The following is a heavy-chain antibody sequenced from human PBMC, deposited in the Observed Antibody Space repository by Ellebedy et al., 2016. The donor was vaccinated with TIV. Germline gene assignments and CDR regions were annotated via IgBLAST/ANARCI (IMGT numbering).Heavy chain of an antibody. Sequence: GESLKISXAASGFTFSNAWMSWVRQAPGKGLEWVGRIKSKTDGGTTDYAAPVKGRFTISRDDSKNTLYLQMNSLKTEDTAMYYCTTDRILVDTAMDTYYYYYMDVWGKGTTVTVSS. D-gene: IGHD5-18*01. CDR2: IKSKTDGGTT. CDR3: TTDRILVDTAMDTYYYYYMDV. CDR1: GFTFSNAW. J-gene: IGHJ6*03. V-gene: IGHV3-15*01.